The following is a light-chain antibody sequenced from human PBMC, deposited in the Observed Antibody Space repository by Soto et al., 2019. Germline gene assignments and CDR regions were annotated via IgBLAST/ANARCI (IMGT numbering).Light chain of an antibody. Sequence: DIQMTQSPSTLSASVGDRVTITCRASQSISSWLAWYQQKPGKAPKLLIYDASSLESGVPSRFSGSGSGTEFTLTISSLQPDDFATYYCQQYNSDLWTLGQGTKVDIK. J-gene: IGKJ1*01. CDR1: QSISSW. CDR2: DAS. CDR3: QQYNSDLWT. V-gene: IGKV1-5*01.